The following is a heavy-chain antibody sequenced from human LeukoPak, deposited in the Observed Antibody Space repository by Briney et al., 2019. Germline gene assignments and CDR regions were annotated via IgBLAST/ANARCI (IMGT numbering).Heavy chain of an antibody. J-gene: IGHJ4*02. D-gene: IGHD1-26*01. V-gene: IGHV3-33*06. Sequence: GGSLRLSCAASGFSFSSYGMHWVRQAPGKGLEWVSVIWHDGTHKFYADSVKGRLTISRDNSKNTLYLQMNSLRAEDTAVYYCAKDLAVVGAPDYWGQGTLVTVSS. CDR1: GFSFSSYG. CDR2: IWHDGTHK. CDR3: AKDLAVVGAPDY.